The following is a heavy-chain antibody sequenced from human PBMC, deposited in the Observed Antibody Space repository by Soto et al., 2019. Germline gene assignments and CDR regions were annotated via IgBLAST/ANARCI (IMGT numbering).Heavy chain of an antibody. D-gene: IGHD2-2*01. CDR2: IYHSGST. CDR1: GGSISSGGYS. CDR3: ARVPDR. V-gene: IGHV4-30-2*01. J-gene: IGHJ5*02. Sequence: QLQLQESGSGLVTPSQTLCLTFAVSGGSISSGGYSWSWIRQPPGKGLEWIGYIYHSGSTYYNPSRKSRVPKSVDRSKIQFSLKRSSVTAADTAVYYSARVPDRCGHGTLGTVS.